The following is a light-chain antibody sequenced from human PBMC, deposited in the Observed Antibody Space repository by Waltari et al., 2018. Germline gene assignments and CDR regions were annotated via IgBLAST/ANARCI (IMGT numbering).Light chain of an antibody. J-gene: IGKJ1*01. CDR3: QQYNNWWT. V-gene: IGKV3-15*01. CDR1: QSVSSN. CDR2: GAS. Sequence: EIVMTQSPATLSVSPGERATLSCRASQSVSSNLAWYQQKPGQAPRLLIYGASTRATGIPARVSGSGSGTEFTLTINSLQSEDFAVYYCQQYNNWWTFGQGTKVEIK.